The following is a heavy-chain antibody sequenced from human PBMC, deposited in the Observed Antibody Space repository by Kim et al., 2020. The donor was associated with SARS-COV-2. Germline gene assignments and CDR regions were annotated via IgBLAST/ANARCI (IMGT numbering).Heavy chain of an antibody. J-gene: IGHJ4*02. V-gene: IGHV4-39*01. Sequence: SETLSLTCTVSGGSISSSSYYWGWIRQPPGKGLEWIGSIYYSGSTYYNPSLKSRVTISVDTSKNQFSLKLSSVTAADTAVYYCARHRTRVVPAALWGQGTLVTVSS. CDR1: GGSISSSSYY. CDR3: ARHRTRVVPAAL. D-gene: IGHD2-2*01. CDR2: IYYSGST.